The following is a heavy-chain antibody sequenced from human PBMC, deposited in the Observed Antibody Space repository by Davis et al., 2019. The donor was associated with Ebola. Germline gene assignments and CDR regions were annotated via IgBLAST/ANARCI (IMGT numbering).Heavy chain of an antibody. CDR1: GFTFSSYG. CDR3: ARDYYGSGSYYYYYGMDV. V-gene: IGHV3-33*01. Sequence: GESLKISCAASGFTFSSYGMHWVRPAPGKGLEWVAVIWYDGSNKYYADSVKGRFTISRDNSKNTLYLQMNSLRAEDTAVYYCARDYYGSGSYYYYYGMDVWGQGTTVTVSS. D-gene: IGHD3-10*01. J-gene: IGHJ6*02. CDR2: IWYDGSNK.